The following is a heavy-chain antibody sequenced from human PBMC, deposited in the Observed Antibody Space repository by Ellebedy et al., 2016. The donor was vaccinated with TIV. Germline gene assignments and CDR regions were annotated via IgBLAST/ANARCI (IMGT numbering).Heavy chain of an antibody. CDR1: GYTFTSYY. V-gene: IGHV1-46*01. J-gene: IGHJ3*02. D-gene: IGHD5-12*01. CDR3: ASPIKPTLIAAFDI. CDR2: INPSGGST. Sequence: ASVKVSCXASGYTFTSYYMHWVRQAPGQGLEWMGIINPSGGSTSYAQKFQGRVTMTRDTSTSTVYMELSSLGSEDTAVYYCASPIKPTLIAAFDIWGQGTMVTVSS.